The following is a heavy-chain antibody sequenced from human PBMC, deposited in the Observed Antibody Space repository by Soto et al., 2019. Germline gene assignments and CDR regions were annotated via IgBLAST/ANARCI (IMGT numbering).Heavy chain of an antibody. CDR2: ILYDGSTK. CDR1: GFTFSSFA. Sequence: QVQLVESGGGVVQPGRSLRLSCAASGFTFSSFAMHWVRQAPGKGLEWVAVILYDGSTKYYADSVKGRFTISRDNSKNTLYLQMNSLRAEDTAVYYCTRSVVNAPSAKEPNDYWGRGTLVTVSS. CDR3: TRSVVNAPSAKEPNDY. D-gene: IGHD2-21*01. J-gene: IGHJ4*02. V-gene: IGHV3-30-3*01.